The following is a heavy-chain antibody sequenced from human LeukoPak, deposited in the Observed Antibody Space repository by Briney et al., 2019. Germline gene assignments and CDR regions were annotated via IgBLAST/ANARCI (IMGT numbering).Heavy chain of an antibody. CDR2: ISGSGGST. CDR1: GFTFSSYA. J-gene: IGHJ4*02. Sequence: GGSLRLSCAASGFTFSSYAMSWVRQAPGKGLEWVSAISGSGGSTYYADSVKGRFTISRDNAKNSLYLQLNSLRAEDTAVYYCVRANHDQGYSRDYWGQATLVTVSA. V-gene: IGHV3-23*01. CDR3: VRANHDQGYSRDY. D-gene: IGHD2-21*01.